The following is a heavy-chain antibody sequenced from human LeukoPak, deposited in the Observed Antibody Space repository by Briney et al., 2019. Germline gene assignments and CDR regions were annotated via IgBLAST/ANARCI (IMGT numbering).Heavy chain of an antibody. CDR1: GASFNGYY. V-gene: IGHV4-34*01. D-gene: IGHD6-19*01. CDR2: IYYGGNT. CDR3: AREGWQWLVRAFDY. J-gene: IGHJ4*02. Sequence: PSETLSLTCAVYGASFNGYYWSWIRQPPGEGLEWIGSIYYGGNTYYNPSLKSRVTISVDTSKNQFSLKLSSVTAADTAVYYCAREGWQWLVRAFDYWGQGTLVTVSS.